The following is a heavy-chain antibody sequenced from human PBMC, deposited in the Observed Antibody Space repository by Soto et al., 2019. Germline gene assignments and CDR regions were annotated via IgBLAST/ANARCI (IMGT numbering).Heavy chain of an antibody. D-gene: IGHD3-3*01. CDR2: FSHSGTT. Sequence: PSETLSLTCTVSGGSISSYYWSWIRQPPGKGLQWIGYFSHSGTTNYNPSLESRLTISVDTSKNQFSLKLSSVTAADTAMYYCARLRGYFDYWGQGTLVTVSS. V-gene: IGHV4-59*08. J-gene: IGHJ4*02. CDR1: GGSISSYY. CDR3: ARLRGYFDY.